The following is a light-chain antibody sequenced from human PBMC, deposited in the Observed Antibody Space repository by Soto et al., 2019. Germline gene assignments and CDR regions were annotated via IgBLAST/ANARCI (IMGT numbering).Light chain of an antibody. CDR2: GAS. Sequence: EIVLTQSPGTLSLSPGERATLSCRASQSISSIYLAWYQQKPGQAPRLLIYGASGRATGIPDRFSGSASGTDFTLSISRLEPEDFAVYYCKQYATSPTFGQGTKLEIK. J-gene: IGKJ2*01. CDR1: QSISSIY. V-gene: IGKV3-20*01. CDR3: KQYATSPT.